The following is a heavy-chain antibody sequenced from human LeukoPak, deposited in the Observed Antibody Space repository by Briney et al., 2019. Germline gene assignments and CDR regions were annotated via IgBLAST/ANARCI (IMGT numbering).Heavy chain of an antibody. J-gene: IGHJ6*03. CDR2: IYPGDSDT. CDR1: GYSFTSYW. D-gene: IGHD6-6*01. CDR3: ARQVLSSSSNYYYYYMDV. V-gene: IGHV5-51*01. Sequence: GGSLKISCKGSGYSFTSYWIGWVRQLPGKGLEWMGIIYPGDSDTRYSPSFQGQVTISADKSISTAYLRWSSLKASDTAMYYCARQVLSSSSNYYYYYMDVWGKGTTVTVSS.